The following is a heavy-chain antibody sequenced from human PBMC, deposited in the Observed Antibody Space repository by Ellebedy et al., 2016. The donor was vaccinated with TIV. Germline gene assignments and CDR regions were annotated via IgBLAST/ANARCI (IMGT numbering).Heavy chain of an antibody. D-gene: IGHD4-17*01. CDR1: GFSFSSYW. V-gene: IGHV3-7*01. CDR3: ASDGSYGDYASPAHALTF. CDR2: IRQDGGDK. Sequence: GGSLRLSCAASGFSFSSYWMSWVRQAPGKGLEWVANIRQDGGDKYYVDSVKGRFTVSRDNAKNSLYLQMKSLRAEDTAVYYCASDGSYGDYASPAHALTFWGQGTMVTVSS. J-gene: IGHJ3*01.